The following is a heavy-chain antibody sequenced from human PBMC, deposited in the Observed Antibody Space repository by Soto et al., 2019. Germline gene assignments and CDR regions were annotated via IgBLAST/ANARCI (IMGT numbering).Heavy chain of an antibody. CDR2: ISNDNNYI. V-gene: IGHV3-21*01. Sequence: GGSLRLSCAASGFTFSSYSMNWVRQAPGKGLEWVSSISNDNNYIYYADSVKGRFTISRDNAKNSLYLQMNSLRVEDTAVYYCARDLSSRIVGATHFDYWGQGTLVTVSS. CDR3: ARDLSSRIVGATHFDY. J-gene: IGHJ4*02. CDR1: GFTFSSYS. D-gene: IGHD1-26*01.